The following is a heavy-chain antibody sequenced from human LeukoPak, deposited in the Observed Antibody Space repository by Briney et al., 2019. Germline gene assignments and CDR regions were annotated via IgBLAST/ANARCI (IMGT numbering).Heavy chain of an antibody. D-gene: IGHD2-21*02. J-gene: IGHJ5*02. V-gene: IGHV4-59*08. CDR3: TKLSDCGDDCYDRPHWFDP. CDR1: GGSMTGYY. CDR2: VHSSRGT. Sequence: SETLSLTCTVSGGSMTGYYWAWIRQPPGKRLEWIGYVHSSRGTKYNPSLKSRVTVSIDMSRNHFSLNVGSVTAADTATYYCTKLSDCGDDCYDRPHWFDPWGQGRLVTVSS.